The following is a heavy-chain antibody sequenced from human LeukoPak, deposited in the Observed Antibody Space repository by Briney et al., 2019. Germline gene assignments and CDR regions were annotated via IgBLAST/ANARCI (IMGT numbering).Heavy chain of an antibody. CDR3: ARDRGSSVVAFWFDP. V-gene: IGHV4-61*02. J-gene: IGHJ5*02. CDR1: GASISSGSYY. Sequence: SETLSLTCTVSGASISSGSYYWSRIRQPAGKGLEWIGRIYSSGSINYNPSLKSRVTISVDTSKNQFSLKLSSVTAADTAVYYCARDRGSSVVAFWFDPWGPGTLVTVSS. CDR2: IYSSGSI. D-gene: IGHD6-6*01.